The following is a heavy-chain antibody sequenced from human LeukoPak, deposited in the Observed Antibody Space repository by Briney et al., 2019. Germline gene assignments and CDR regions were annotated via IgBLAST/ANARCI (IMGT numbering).Heavy chain of an antibody. D-gene: IGHD6-13*01. CDR1: GGSISSSSYH. Sequence: SETLSLTCTVSGGSISSSSYHWGWIRQPPGKGLEWIGSIYYSGSTYYNPSLKSRVTISVDTSKNQFSLKLSSVTAADTAVYYCARRSIAAAGYNWFDPWGQGTLVTVSS. J-gene: IGHJ5*02. CDR3: ARRSIAAAGYNWFDP. V-gene: IGHV4-39*01. CDR2: IYYSGST.